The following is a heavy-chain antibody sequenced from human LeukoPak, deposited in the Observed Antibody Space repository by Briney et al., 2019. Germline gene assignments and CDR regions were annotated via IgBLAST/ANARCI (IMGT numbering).Heavy chain of an antibody. CDR3: AKDRGPIHSSGWAEYFQH. Sequence: PGGSLRLSCAASGFTFSSYGMHWVRQAPGKGLEWVAVISYDGSNKYYADSVKGRFTISRDNSKNTLYLQMNSLRAEDTAVYYCAKDRGPIHSSGWAEYFQHWGQGTLVTVSS. V-gene: IGHV3-30*18. CDR1: GFTFSSYG. CDR2: ISYDGSNK. J-gene: IGHJ1*01. D-gene: IGHD6-19*01.